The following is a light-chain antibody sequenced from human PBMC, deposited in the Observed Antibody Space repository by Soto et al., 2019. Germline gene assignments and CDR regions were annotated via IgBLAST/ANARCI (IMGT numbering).Light chain of an antibody. CDR3: QQRKYWPPLT. Sequence: EVVLTQSPDTLSLSPGERATLSCRTSHSVDIYLAWYQQTPGQAPRLLIYDSYNRVTGIPTRFSGSGSGTDFTLTISSLAPEDSAVYYCQQRKYWPPLTFGGGTKVEIK. J-gene: IGKJ4*01. V-gene: IGKV3-11*01. CDR2: DSY. CDR1: HSVDIY.